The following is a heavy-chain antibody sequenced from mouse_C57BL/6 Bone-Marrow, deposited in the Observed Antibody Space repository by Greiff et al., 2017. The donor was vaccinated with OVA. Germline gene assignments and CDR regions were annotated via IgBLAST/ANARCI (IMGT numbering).Heavy chain of an antibody. V-gene: IGHV1-82*01. CDR1: GYAFSSSW. CDR3: ARKRNYYGSSLAY. Sequence: VQVVESGPELVKPGASVKISCKASGYAFSSSWMNWVKQRPGKGLEWIGRIYPGDGDTNYNGKFKGKATLTADKSSSTAYMQLSSLTSEDSAVYFCARKRNYYGSSLAYWGQGTLVTVSA. J-gene: IGHJ3*01. D-gene: IGHD1-1*01. CDR2: IYPGDGDT.